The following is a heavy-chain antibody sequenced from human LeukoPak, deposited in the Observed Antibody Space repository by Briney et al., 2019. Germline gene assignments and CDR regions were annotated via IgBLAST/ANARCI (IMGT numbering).Heavy chain of an antibody. CDR3: AQISVDTSRNRWSDFDS. CDR1: GFTFSSYA. CDR2: ISSSGGGT. J-gene: IGHJ4*02. Sequence: PGGSLRLSCAAPGFTFSSYAMNWVRQAPGKGLEWVSAISSSGGGTSYAYSVKGRFTFSRDNFKNMLYLQMNSLRAEDTAVYYCAQISVDTSRNRWSDFDSWGRGILVTVSS. D-gene: IGHD5-18*01. V-gene: IGHV3-23*01.